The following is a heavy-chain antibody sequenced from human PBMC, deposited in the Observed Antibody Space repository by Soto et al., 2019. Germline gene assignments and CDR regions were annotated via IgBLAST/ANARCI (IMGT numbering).Heavy chain of an antibody. CDR2: FDPEDGET. Sequence: QVQLVQSGAEVKKPGASVKVSCKVSGYTLTELSMHWVRQAPGKGLEWMGGFDPEDGETIYAQKFQGRVTMTEDTSTDTAYMELSSLRSEDTAVYYCATDMRGIRGERAHPDAFDIWGQGTMVTVSS. D-gene: IGHD3-10*01. CDR1: GYTLTELS. CDR3: ATDMRGIRGERAHPDAFDI. J-gene: IGHJ3*02. V-gene: IGHV1-24*01.